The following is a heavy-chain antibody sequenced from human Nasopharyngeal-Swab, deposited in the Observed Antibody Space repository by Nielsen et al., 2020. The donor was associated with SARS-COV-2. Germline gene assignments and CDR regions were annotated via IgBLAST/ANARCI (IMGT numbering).Heavy chain of an antibody. J-gene: IGHJ4*02. D-gene: IGHD1-1*01. CDR2: VSPLNGRT. V-gene: IGHV1-18*01. CDR3: ATDHWNRFDY. Sequence: AAVTVSCKASGYTFTKYGFSWVRQAPGQGLEGMGWVSPLNGRTNYIQKFQGRIIMTTDTSTNKAFMELTDLTSDDTAVYYSATDHWNRFDYWGQGTQVTVSS. CDR1: GYTFTKYG.